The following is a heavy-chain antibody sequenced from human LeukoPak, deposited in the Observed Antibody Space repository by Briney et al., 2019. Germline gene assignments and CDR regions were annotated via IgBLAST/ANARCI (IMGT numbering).Heavy chain of an antibody. CDR3: AKDRDTAMEIDY. V-gene: IGHV3-33*06. CDR2: IWYDGSNK. D-gene: IGHD5-18*01. Sequence: GGSLRLSCAASGFTFSNYGMHWVRQAPGKGLEWVAVIWYDGSNKYYADSVRGRFTISRDNSKNTLYLQMKSLRAEDTAVYYCAKDRDTAMEIDYWGQGTLVTVSS. CDR1: GFTFSNYG. J-gene: IGHJ4*02.